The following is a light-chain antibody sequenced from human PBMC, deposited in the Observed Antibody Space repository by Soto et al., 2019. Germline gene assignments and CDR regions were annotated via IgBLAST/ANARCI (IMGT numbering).Light chain of an antibody. V-gene: IGKV3-20*01. CDR1: QSVRSSH. CDR3: QQYGSSLIT. Sequence: EIVLTQSPGTLSLSQGERATLSCRASQSVRSSHLAWYQQMPGQAPRLLIYGASSSATGIPDRFSGSGSGTDFTLTISRLEPEDFAVYYCQQYGSSLITFGQGTRLEIK. J-gene: IGKJ5*01. CDR2: GAS.